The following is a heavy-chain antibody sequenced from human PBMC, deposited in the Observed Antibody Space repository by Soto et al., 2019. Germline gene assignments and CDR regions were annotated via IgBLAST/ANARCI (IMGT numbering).Heavy chain of an antibody. CDR1: GGSVRGSY. D-gene: IGHD3-22*01. V-gene: IGHV4-34*01. J-gene: IGHJ5*02. Sequence: QVQLQQWGAGLLKPSETLSLTCAVYGGSVRGSYWSWIRQPPGKGLEWIGEINDIGSTKYNPSLKSGFPISVATSKTQFPLSMSSVTAADTAVYFCARNGYDTSNHPFAPGRQGNLVTVS. CDR2: INDIGST. CDR3: ARNGYDTSNHPFAP.